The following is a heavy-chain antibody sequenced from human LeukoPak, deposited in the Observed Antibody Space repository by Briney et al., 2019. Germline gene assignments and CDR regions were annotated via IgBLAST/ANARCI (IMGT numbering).Heavy chain of an antibody. J-gene: IGHJ4*02. Sequence: SETLSLTCTVSGXSVSSTTYFWSWMRQPPGKGLEWIASINYSGSTYYNPSLKSRVTISVDTSDNQFSLKLSSVTAADTAVYYCARYVVYGSGKYYFDYWGQGTLVTVSS. CDR3: ARYVVYGSGKYYFDY. CDR1: GXSVSSTTYF. D-gene: IGHD3-10*01. CDR2: INYSGST. V-gene: IGHV4-39*01.